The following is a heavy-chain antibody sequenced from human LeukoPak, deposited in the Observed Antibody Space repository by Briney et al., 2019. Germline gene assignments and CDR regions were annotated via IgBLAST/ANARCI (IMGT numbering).Heavy chain of an antibody. D-gene: IGHD6-19*01. CDR2: IYYSGST. J-gene: IGHJ4*02. V-gene: IGHV4-61*01. Sequence: SETLALTGTVSGGSVSSGSYYWSWIRQPPGKGLEWIGYIYYSGSTNYNPSLKSRVTISVDTSKNQFSLKLSSVTAADTAVYYCARDKGTVAGSNWGQGTLVTVSS. CDR3: ARDKGTVAGSN. CDR1: GGSVSSGSYY.